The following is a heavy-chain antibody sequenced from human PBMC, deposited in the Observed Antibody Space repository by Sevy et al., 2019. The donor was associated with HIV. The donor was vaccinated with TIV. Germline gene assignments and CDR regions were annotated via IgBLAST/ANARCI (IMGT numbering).Heavy chain of an antibody. D-gene: IGHD3-9*01. V-gene: IGHV4-59*01. J-gene: IGHJ6*02. CDR1: GGSISSYY. Sequence: SETLSLTCTVSGGSISSYYWSWIRRPPGKRLEWIGYIYYSGSTNDNPSLKSRVTISVDTSKNQFSLKLRSVTAADTAVYYCARESYDILPGSRGMDVWGQGTTVTVSS. CDR3: ARESYDILPGSRGMDV. CDR2: IYYSGST.